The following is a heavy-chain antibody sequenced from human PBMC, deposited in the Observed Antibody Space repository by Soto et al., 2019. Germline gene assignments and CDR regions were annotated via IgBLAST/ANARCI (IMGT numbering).Heavy chain of an antibody. J-gene: IGHJ4*02. CDR1: GXTFSSYC. Sequence: GSLRLSCAASGXTFSSYCMSWVRQAPGKGLEWVANIKQDGSEKYYVDSVKGRFTISRDKANNSLYLQMNSLRAEDKAVYYCARDVALCSYFDYWGQGTLATVS. CDR3: ARDVALCSYFDY. V-gene: IGHV3-7*01. CDR2: IKQDGSEK. D-gene: IGHD2-2*01.